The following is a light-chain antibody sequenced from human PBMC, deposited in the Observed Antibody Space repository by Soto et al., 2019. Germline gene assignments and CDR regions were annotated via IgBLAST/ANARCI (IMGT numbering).Light chain of an antibody. V-gene: IGKV1-9*01. CDR3: QQLSRYPLT. CDR1: QALSNY. CDR2: SAS. J-gene: IGKJ4*01. Sequence: DIQLTQSPSVLSASVGDTVTITCRASQALSNYLAWYQQNPGKAPDLLIYSASTLQSGVPSRFSGSGSETEFSLTIRALQPEDFATYYCQQLSRYPLTFGGGTKADIK.